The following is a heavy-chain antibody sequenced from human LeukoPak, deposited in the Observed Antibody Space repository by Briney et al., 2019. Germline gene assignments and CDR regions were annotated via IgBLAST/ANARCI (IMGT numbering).Heavy chain of an antibody. D-gene: IGHD3-22*01. CDR2: INTIFGTA. V-gene: IGHV1-69*05. Sequence: SVKVSCKASGGTFSSYAFSWVRQAPGQGLEWMGGINTIFGTANYAQKFQGRVTITTDESTSTAYMELSSRRAEDTAVYYCARVNLDRDSSGFAFDYWGQGTLVTAS. CDR1: GGTFSSYA. CDR3: ARVNLDRDSSGFAFDY. J-gene: IGHJ4*02.